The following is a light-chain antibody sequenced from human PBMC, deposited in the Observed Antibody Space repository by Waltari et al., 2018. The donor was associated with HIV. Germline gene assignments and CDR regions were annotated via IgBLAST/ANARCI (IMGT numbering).Light chain of an antibody. CDR1: SGHNNYV. CDR3: QTWRTGLQV. Sequence: QVVLTQPPSASASLGASVRLTCTLSSGHNNYVIAWHQQQPEKGPRFLMKLNSDGRHSKGDGVPDRFSGSSSGAERYLIISSPQSEDAADYFCQTWRTGLQVFGGGTRLTVL. CDR2: LNSDGRH. V-gene: IGLV4-69*02. J-gene: IGLJ3*02.